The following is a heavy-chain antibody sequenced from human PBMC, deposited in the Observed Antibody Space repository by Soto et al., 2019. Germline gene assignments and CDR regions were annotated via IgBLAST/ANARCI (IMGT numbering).Heavy chain of an antibody. V-gene: IGHV1-69*13. J-gene: IGHJ6*02. CDR1: GGTFSSYA. CDR2: IIPIFGTA. Sequence: SVKVSCKASGGTFSSYAISWVRQAPGQGLEWMGGIIPIFGTANYAQKFQGRVTITADESTSTAYMEPSSLRSEDTAVYYCAIGDIVVVVAATHYYYGMDVWGQGTTVTVSS. D-gene: IGHD2-15*01. CDR3: AIGDIVVVVAATHYYYGMDV.